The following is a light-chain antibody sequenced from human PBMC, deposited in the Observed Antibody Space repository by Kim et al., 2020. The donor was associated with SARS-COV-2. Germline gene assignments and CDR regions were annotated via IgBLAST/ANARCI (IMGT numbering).Light chain of an antibody. CDR3: NSRDSSGNHWV. J-gene: IGLJ3*02. Sequence: LGQTVRITCQGDSLRSYYASWNQQKPGQAPVLVIYGKNNRPSGIPDRFSVSSSGNTASLTITGAQAEDEADYYCNSRDSSGNHWVFGGGTQLTVL. CDR2: GKN. V-gene: IGLV3-19*01. CDR1: SLRSYY.